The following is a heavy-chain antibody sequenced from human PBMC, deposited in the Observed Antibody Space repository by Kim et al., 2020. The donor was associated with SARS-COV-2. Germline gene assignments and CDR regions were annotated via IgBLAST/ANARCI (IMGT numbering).Heavy chain of an antibody. J-gene: IGHJ3*02. D-gene: IGHD3-22*01. V-gene: IGHV3-74*01. CDR3: ARDLVKRGVDAFDI. CDR2: INSDGSST. CDR1: GFTFSNYW. Sequence: GGSLRLSCAASGFTFSNYWMHWVRQAPGKGLVWVSRINSDGSSTTYADSVKGRFTISRDNAKNTLYLQMNSLRAEDTAVYYCARDLVKRGVDAFDIWGQGTRVTVLS.